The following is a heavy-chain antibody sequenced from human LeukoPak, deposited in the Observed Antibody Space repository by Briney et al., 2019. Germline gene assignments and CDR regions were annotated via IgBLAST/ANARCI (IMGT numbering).Heavy chain of an antibody. J-gene: IGHJ4*02. CDR1: GFTFNSYW. D-gene: IGHD1-14*01. Sequence: GGSLRLSCSASGFTFNSYWMTRVRQAPGKGLEWVANIKQDGSENYYVDSVKGRFTISRDNAKNSLYLQMNSLRAEDTAVYYCAKDSPYRAPTRTYYFDFWGQGTLVTVSS. V-gene: IGHV3-7*01. CDR2: IKQDGSEN. CDR3: AKDSPYRAPTRTYYFDF.